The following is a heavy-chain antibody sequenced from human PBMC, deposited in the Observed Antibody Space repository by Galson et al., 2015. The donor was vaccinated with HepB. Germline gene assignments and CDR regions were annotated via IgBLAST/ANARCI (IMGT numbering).Heavy chain of an antibody. J-gene: IGHJ5*02. CDR3: ARDPRVRFLEWLPQHRFDP. D-gene: IGHD3-3*01. CDR2: ISSSSSYI. V-gene: IGHV3-21*01. Sequence: SLRLSCAASGFTFSSYSMNWVRQAPGKGLEWVSSISSSSSYIYYADSVKGRFTISRDNAKNSLYLQMNSLRAEDTAVYYCARDPRVRFLEWLPQHRFDPWGQGTLVTVSS. CDR1: GFTFSSYS.